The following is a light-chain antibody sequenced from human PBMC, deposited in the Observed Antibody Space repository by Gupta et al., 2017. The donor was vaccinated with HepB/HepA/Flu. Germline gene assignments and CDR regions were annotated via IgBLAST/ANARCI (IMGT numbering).Light chain of an antibody. CDR1: QSISSY. J-gene: IGKJ2*01. CDR2: AAS. Sequence: IQMTQSPSSLSASVGDRVTITCRASQSISSYLNWYQQKPGKAPKLLIYAASSLQSGVPSRFSGSGSGTDFTLTISSLQHEDFATYYCQQSYSTPMYTFGQGTKLEIK. CDR3: QQSYSTPMYT. V-gene: IGKV1-39*01.